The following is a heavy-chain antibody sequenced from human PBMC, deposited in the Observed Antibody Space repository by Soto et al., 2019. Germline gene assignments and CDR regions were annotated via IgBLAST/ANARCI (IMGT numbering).Heavy chain of an antibody. CDR2: FRSSGDDGTT. CDR1: GFTFSSYS. Sequence: PGGSLRLSCVASGFTFSSYSMSWVRQAPGKGLEWVSGFRSSGDDGTTYYADSVKGRFTISRDNSKNTLFLQMNSLRAEDTAIYYCAKKVNSGPGSQYFDYWGQETLVTVSS. CDR3: AKKVNSGPGSQYFDY. D-gene: IGHD3-10*01. V-gene: IGHV3-23*01. J-gene: IGHJ4*02.